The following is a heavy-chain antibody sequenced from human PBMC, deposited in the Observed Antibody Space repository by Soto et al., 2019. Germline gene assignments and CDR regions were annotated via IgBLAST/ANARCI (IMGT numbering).Heavy chain of an antibody. D-gene: IGHD6-6*01. V-gene: IGHV2-5*02. CDR3: AHSRPPRLLDY. Sequence: QITLKESGPTLVKPTQTLTLTCTFSGFSLSTDGVGVGWIRQPPGKALEWLALIYWDDDKRYSPSLNSRLTIAKDTSKNQVVLTMTNMDPLDTATYYCAHSRPPRLLDYWGQGTLVTVSS. CDR2: IYWDDDK. CDR1: GFSLSTDGVG. J-gene: IGHJ4*02.